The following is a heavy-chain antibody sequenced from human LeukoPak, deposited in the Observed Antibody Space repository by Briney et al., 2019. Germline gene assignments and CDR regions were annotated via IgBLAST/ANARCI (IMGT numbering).Heavy chain of an antibody. V-gene: IGHV4-31*03. Sequence: SETLSLTCTVSGGSISSGGYYRSWIRQHPGKGLEWIGYIYYSGSTYYNPSLKSRVTISVDTSKNQFSLKLSSVTAADTAVYYCARLYGSGSPSRFYYGMDVWGQGTTVTVSS. CDR1: GGSISSGGYY. CDR3: ARLYGSGSPSRFYYGMDV. CDR2: IYYSGST. D-gene: IGHD3-10*01. J-gene: IGHJ6*02.